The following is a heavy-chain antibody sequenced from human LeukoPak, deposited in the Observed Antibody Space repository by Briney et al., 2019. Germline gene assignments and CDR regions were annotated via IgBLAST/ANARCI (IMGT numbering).Heavy chain of an antibody. J-gene: IGHJ5*02. D-gene: IGHD2-15*01. CDR1: GYTFTTYH. V-gene: IGHV1-46*01. CDR2: IDTSDGNT. Sequence: ASVKVSCKASGYTFTTYHMHWVRQAPGQGLEWVGMIDTSDGNTNYAQKFQGRVTMTRDTSTSTVYMELSSLRSEDTAVYYCATERSGGTWFDPGAREPWSPSPQ. CDR3: ATERSGGTWFDP.